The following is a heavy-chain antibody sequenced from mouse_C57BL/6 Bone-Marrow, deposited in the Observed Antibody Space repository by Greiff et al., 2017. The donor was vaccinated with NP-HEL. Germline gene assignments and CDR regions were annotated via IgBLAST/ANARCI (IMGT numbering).Heavy chain of an antibody. Sequence: QVHVKQPGAELVMPGASVKLSCKASGYTFTSYWMHWVKQRPGQGLEWIGEIDPSDSYTNYNQKFKGKSTLTVDKSSSTAYMQLSSLTSEDSAVYYCARETITTVVGGWYFDVWGTGTTVTVSS. J-gene: IGHJ1*03. V-gene: IGHV1-69*01. CDR2: IDPSDSYT. D-gene: IGHD1-1*01. CDR3: ARETITTVVGGWYFDV. CDR1: GYTFTSYW.